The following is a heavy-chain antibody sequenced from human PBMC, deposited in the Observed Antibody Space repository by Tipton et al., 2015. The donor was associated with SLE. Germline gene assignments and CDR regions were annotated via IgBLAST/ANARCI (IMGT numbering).Heavy chain of an antibody. CDR2: IKPDGSET. CDR1: GFKFNSYW. CDR3: ARALTRSYYDSSGSVDY. D-gene: IGHD3-22*01. V-gene: IGHV3-7*01. Sequence: SLRLSCAASGFKFNSYWMSWVRQAPGKGLEWVANIKPDGSETYYVESVKGRFSVSRDNANNSLALQMNSLRAEDTAVYYCARALTRSYYDSSGSVDYWGQGTLVTVSS. J-gene: IGHJ4*02.